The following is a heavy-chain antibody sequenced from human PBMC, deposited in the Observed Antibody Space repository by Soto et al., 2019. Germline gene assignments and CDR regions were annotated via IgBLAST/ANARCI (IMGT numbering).Heavy chain of an antibody. J-gene: IGHJ5*02. CDR2: IYYSGST. D-gene: IGHD2-21*02. Sequence: QLQLQESGPGLVKPSETLSLTCSVSGGSISSSSYFWGWIRQPPGKGLEWIGSIYYSGSTYYNPSLQSRVTVSVDTSKNQFSLKLSSVTAADTAVYYCARHPSDFWFDPWGQGTLVTGSS. V-gene: IGHV4-39*01. CDR1: GGSISSSSYF. CDR3: ARHPSDFWFDP.